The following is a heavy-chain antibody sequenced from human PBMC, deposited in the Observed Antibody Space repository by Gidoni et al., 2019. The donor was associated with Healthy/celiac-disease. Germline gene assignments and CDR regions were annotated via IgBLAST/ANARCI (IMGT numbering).Heavy chain of an antibody. CDR2: IDWDDDK. V-gene: IGHV2-70*01. CDR1: GFSLSTSGRC. J-gene: IGHJ4*02. D-gene: IGHD3-9*01. Sequence: QVTLRESGPALVKPTQTLTLTCTFSGFSLSTSGRCVSWIRQPPGKALEWLALIDWDDDKYYSTSLKTRLTISKDTSKNQVVLTMTNMDPVDTATYYCARTTYFDWLTVPGAIDYWGQGTLVTVSS. CDR3: ARTTYFDWLTVPGAIDY.